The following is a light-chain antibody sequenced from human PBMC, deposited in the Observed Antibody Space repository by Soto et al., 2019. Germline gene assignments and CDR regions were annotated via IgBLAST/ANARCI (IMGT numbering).Light chain of an antibody. CDR3: AAWDDSLNFPYV. CDR2: DSN. J-gene: IGLJ1*01. Sequence: QSVLTQPPSASGTPGQRVTISCSGSSSNIGSNTVRWYQQLAGAAPKLLIYDSNQRPSGVPDRFSGSQSGTSASLAISGLQSEDEADYYCAAWDDSLNFPYVFGTGTKVTVL. CDR1: SSNIGSNT. V-gene: IGLV1-44*01.